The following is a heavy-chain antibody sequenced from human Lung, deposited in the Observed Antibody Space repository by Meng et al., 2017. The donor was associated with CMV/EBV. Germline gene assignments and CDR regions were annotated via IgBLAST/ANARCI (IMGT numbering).Heavy chain of an antibody. J-gene: IGHJ5*02. Sequence: SETLSLXCAVSGGSTGTGDFYWTWIRQPPGRGLEWIGYIHDIGTTYYNPSLKSRLTISKATSKNQFSLILASVTAADTAVYFCARGYCTDGECYRQGDAFDPWGQGXLVTVSS. V-gene: IGHV4-30-4*08. CDR1: GGSTGTGDFY. D-gene: IGHD2-8*01. CDR3: ARGYCTDGECYRQGDAFDP. CDR2: IHDIGTT.